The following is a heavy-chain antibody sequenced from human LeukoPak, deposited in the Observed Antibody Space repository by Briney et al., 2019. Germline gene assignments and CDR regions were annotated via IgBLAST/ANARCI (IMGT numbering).Heavy chain of an antibody. CDR3: ARHLSSSWYFDY. D-gene: IGHD6-13*01. J-gene: IGHJ4*02. CDR2: IYYSGST. V-gene: IGHV4-39*01. Sequence: SETLSLTCTLSGGSISSSSYYWGWIRQPPGKGLEWIGSIYYSGSTYYNPSLKSRVTISVDTSKNQFSLKLSSVTAADTAVYYCARHLSSSWYFDYWGQGTLVTVSS. CDR1: GGSISSSSYY.